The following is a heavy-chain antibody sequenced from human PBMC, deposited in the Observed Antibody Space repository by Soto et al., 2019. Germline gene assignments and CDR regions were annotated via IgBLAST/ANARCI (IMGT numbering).Heavy chain of an antibody. J-gene: IGHJ4*02. CDR3: AKEATNINNFDY. CDR2: ISSSGSMT. V-gene: IGHV3-48*03. D-gene: IGHD1-26*01. CDR1: GFTFDNYE. Sequence: GGSLRLSCAASGFTFDNYEMNWVRQAPGKGLEWLSYISSSGSMTYYADSVKGRFTISRDNAKNSLYLQMNGLRAEDTAVYYCAKEATNINNFDYWGQGTLVTVS.